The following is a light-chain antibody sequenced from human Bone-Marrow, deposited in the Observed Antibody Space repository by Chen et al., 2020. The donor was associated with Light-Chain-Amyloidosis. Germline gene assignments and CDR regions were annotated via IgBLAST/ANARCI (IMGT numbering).Light chain of an antibody. Sequence: QSALTQPASVSESPGQSITISCTGTSSDLGGYNFVSWYQQHPGKAPKLMIFDVSSRPSGVSERFSGSKSGNTASLTISGLQAEDEATYYCSSFTSSRTVVFGTGTRLTVL. V-gene: IGLV2-14*03. CDR2: DVS. CDR3: SSFTSSRTVV. J-gene: IGLJ2*01. CDR1: SSDLGGYNF.